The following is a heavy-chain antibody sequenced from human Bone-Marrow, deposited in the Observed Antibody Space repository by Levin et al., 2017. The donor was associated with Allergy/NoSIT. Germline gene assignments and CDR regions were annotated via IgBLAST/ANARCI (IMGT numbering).Heavy chain of an antibody. J-gene: IGHJ5*02. CDR3: ARDSSGWYELWPVFDP. Sequence: GGSLRLSCAASGFTFSSYSMNWVRQAPGKGLEWVSSISSSSSYIYYADSVKGRFTISRDNAKNSLYLQMNSLRAEDTAVYYCARDSSGWYELWPVFDPWGQGTLVTVSS. V-gene: IGHV3-21*01. CDR2: ISSSSSYI. D-gene: IGHD6-19*01. CDR1: GFTFSSYS.